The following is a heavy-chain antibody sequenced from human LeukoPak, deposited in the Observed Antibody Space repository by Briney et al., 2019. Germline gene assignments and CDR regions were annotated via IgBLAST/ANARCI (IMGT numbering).Heavy chain of an antibody. Sequence: PGGSLRLSCAASGFTFSSYSMNWVRQAPGKGLEWVSSISSSSSYIYYADSVKGRFTISRDNAKNSLYLQMNSLRAEDTAVYYCARYSSSRYYFDYWGQGTLVTVSS. CDR2: ISSSSSYI. V-gene: IGHV3-21*01. D-gene: IGHD6-13*01. CDR1: GFTFSSYS. CDR3: ARYSSSRYYFDY. J-gene: IGHJ4*02.